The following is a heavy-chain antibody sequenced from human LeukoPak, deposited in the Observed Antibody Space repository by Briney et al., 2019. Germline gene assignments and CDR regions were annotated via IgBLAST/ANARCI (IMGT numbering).Heavy chain of an antibody. Sequence: TGGSLRLSCAASGFTFSSYSMNWVRQAPGKGLEWVSSISSSSSYIYYADSVKGRFTISRDNAKNSLYLQMNSLRAEDTAVYYCAFGITGTTVHWGQGTLVTVSS. CDR2: ISSSSSYI. J-gene: IGHJ4*02. D-gene: IGHD1-7*01. CDR3: AFGITGTTVH. CDR1: GFTFSSYS. V-gene: IGHV3-21*01.